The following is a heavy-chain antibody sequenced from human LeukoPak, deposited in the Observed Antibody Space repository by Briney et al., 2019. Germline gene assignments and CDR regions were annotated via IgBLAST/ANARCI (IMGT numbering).Heavy chain of an antibody. J-gene: IGHJ4*02. CDR1: GYTFTSYG. V-gene: IGHV1-18*01. Sequence: ASVKVSCKASGYTFTSYGISWVRQAPGQGLEWMGWISAYNGNTNYAQKLQGRVTMTTDTSTSTAYMELRSLRSDDTAVYYCARFVSVQLWLGVPDYWGQGTLVTVSS. CDR3: ARFVSVQLWLGVPDY. D-gene: IGHD5-18*01. CDR2: ISAYNGNT.